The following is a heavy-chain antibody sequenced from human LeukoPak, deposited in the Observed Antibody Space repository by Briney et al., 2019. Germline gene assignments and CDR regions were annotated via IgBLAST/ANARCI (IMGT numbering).Heavy chain of an antibody. D-gene: IGHD2-21*01. CDR3: ATSNDAKIAPFDH. CDR2: INTKGET. CDR1: GVSMSAYP. V-gene: IGHV4-4*09. J-gene: IGHJ4*02. Sequence: SETLSLTCTVSGVSMSAYPWSWVRQSPEKGLEWIGCINTKGETSYNPSLKSRVTTSVDTSKSQSSLRLTSVTAADTAVYYCATSNDAKIAPFDHWGQGAPVTVYS.